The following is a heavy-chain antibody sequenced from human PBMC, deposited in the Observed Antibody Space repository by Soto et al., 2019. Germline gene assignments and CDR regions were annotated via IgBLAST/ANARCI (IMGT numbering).Heavy chain of an antibody. CDR1: GGSISSSNW. CDR3: PREDYGDYENWFDP. D-gene: IGHD4-17*01. Sequence: SETLSLTCAVSGGSISSSNWWSWVRQPPGKGLEWIGEIYHSGSTNYNPSLKSRVTISVDKSKNQFSLKLSSVTAADTAVYYCPREDYGDYENWFDPWGQGTLVTVSS. V-gene: IGHV4-4*02. CDR2: IYHSGST. J-gene: IGHJ5*02.